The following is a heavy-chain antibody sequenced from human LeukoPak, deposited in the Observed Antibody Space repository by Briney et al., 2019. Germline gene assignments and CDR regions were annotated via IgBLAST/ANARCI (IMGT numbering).Heavy chain of an antibody. CDR3: AVTWGDDFWSGYYFGGLK. V-gene: IGHV1-18*01. D-gene: IGHD3-3*01. CDR2: ISAYNGNT. J-gene: IGHJ4*02. CDR1: GYTFTSYG. Sequence: ASVKVSCKASGYTFTSYGISWVRQAPGQGLEWMGWISAYNGNTNYAQKLQGRVTMTTDTSTSTAYMELRSLRSDDTAVYYCAVTWGDDFWSGYYFGGLKWGQGTLVTVSS.